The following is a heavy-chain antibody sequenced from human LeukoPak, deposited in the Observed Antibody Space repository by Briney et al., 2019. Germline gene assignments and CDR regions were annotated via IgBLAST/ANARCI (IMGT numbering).Heavy chain of an antibody. CDR2: IYYSGST. CDR1: GGSISSRSHY. CDR3: AAERITMIVVAPAVDY. Sequence: SETLSLTCTVSGGSISSRSHYWGWIRQPPGKGLEWIGSIYYSGSTYYNPSLKSRVTISVDTSKNQFSLKLSSVTAADTAVYYCAAERITMIVVAPAVDYWGQGTLVTVSS. J-gene: IGHJ4*02. V-gene: IGHV4-39*07. D-gene: IGHD3-22*01.